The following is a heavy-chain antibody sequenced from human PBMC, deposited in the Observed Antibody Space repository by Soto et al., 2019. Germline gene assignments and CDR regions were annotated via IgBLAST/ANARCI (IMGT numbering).Heavy chain of an antibody. J-gene: IGHJ6*02. Sequence: ASVKVSCKASGYTFTTYGISWVRQAPGQGLEWMGWINTANGNTNFAQNFQGRVTMTTDTSTTTAYMELRSLRSDDTAMYYCVRQRGGYCVSVSCSGGYFYGMDVWGQGTTVTVSS. D-gene: IGHD2-2*01. CDR2: INTANGNT. V-gene: IGHV1-18*01. CDR3: VRQRGGYCVSVSCSGGYFYGMDV. CDR1: GYTFTTYG.